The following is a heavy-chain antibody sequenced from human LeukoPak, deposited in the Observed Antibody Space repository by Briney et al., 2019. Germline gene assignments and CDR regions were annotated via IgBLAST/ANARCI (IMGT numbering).Heavy chain of an antibody. J-gene: IGHJ3*02. CDR3: AAGIVVVPAAIGSAFDI. CDR2: IVVGSGNT. CDR1: GFTFTSSA. Sequence: SVKVSCKAFGFTFTSSAMQWVRQARGQRLEWIGWIVVGSGNTNYAQKFQERVTITRDMSTSTAYMELSSLRSEDTAVYYCAAGIVVVPAAIGSAFDIWGQGTMVTVSS. V-gene: IGHV1-58*02. D-gene: IGHD2-2*01.